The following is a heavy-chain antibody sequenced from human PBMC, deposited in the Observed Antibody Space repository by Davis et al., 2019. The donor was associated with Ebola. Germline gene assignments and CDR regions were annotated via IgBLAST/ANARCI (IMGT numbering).Heavy chain of an antibody. CDR1: GFTLSGYD. CDR2: IWDDGSNK. Sequence: PGGSLRLSCAASGFTLSGYDMNWVRQAPGKGLQWVAVIWDDGSNKYYADSVKGRFTISRDNSKNTLYLQMNSLRAEDTAIYYCARARAGHGDYQIDLWGQGTLVTVSS. D-gene: IGHD4-17*01. V-gene: IGHV3-33*01. J-gene: IGHJ5*02. CDR3: ARARAGHGDYQIDL.